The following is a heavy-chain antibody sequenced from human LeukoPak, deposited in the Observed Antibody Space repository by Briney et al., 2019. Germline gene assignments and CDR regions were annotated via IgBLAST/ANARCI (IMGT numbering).Heavy chain of an antibody. D-gene: IGHD3-10*01. CDR3: AGRLLWFGELLGVFDY. CDR2: ISSSGSTI. J-gene: IGHJ4*02. V-gene: IGHV3-11*04. Sequence: KPGGSLRLSCAASGFTFSDYYMSWIRQAPGKGREWVSYISSSGSTIYYADSVKGRFTISRDNAKNSLYLQMNSLRAEDTAVYYCAGRLLWFGELLGVFDYWGQGTLVTVSS. CDR1: GFTFSDYY.